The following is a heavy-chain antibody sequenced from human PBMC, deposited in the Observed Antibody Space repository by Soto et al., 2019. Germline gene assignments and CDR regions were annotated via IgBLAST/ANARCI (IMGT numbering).Heavy chain of an antibody. V-gene: IGHV1-2*02. Sequence: QVHLVQSGAEVKRPGDSVKVSCKASGYTFTDYHIHWVRQAPGQGLEWMARITPKSGEIYYSPKFQGRVALTRDTSISTAYMELTTLRFDDTAVYYCARAPFLGPTGDFDFWGQGTLATVSS. D-gene: IGHD1-26*01. CDR2: ITPKSGEI. CDR1: GYTFTDYH. J-gene: IGHJ4*02. CDR3: ARAPFLGPTGDFDF.